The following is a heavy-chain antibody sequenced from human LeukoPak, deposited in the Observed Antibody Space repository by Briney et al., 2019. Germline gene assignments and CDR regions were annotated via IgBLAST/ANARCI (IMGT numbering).Heavy chain of an antibody. Sequence: PSETLSLTCAVYGGSFSGYYWSWIRQPPGKGLEWIGEINHSGSTNYNPSLESRVTISVDTSKNQFSLKLSSVTAADTAVYYCARGGRWLQLLKSWYFDLWGRGTLVTVSS. V-gene: IGHV4-34*01. CDR3: ARGGRWLQLLKSWYFDL. CDR1: GGSFSGYY. J-gene: IGHJ2*01. D-gene: IGHD5-24*01. CDR2: INHSGST.